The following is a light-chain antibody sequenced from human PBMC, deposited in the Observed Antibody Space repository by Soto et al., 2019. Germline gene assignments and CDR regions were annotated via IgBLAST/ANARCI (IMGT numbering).Light chain of an antibody. CDR2: GNN. J-gene: IGLJ3*02. V-gene: IGLV1-40*01. CDR1: SSNIGAGYG. Sequence: VLTQPPSVSGAPGQRVTISCTGSSSNIGAGYGVHWYQQLPGTAPKLLIYGNNNRPSGVPDRFSGSKSGTSASLAITGLQAEDEADYYCQSYDSSLSGWVFGGGTKLTVL. CDR3: QSYDSSLSGWV.